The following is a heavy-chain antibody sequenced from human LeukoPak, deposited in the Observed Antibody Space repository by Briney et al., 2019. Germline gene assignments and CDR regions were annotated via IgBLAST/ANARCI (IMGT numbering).Heavy chain of an antibody. V-gene: IGHV3-7*03. D-gene: IGHD6-13*01. CDR2: IKPDGTTK. Sequence: QSGGSLRLSCAASGFPFSSYSMTWVRQAPGKGLEWVANIKPDGTTKFYVDSVKGRFTISRDNALNSLYLQMNSLRVEDTAIYYCARSIPYGTTWYGRSDYWGQGTLVTVSS. J-gene: IGHJ4*02. CDR1: GFPFSSYS. CDR3: ARSIPYGTTWYGRSDY.